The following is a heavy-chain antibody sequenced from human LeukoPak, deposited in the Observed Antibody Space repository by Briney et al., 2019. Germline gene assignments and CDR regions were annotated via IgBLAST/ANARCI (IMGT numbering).Heavy chain of an antibody. J-gene: IGHJ4*02. CDR3: ARARRIAAAGPSSRYFDY. V-gene: IGHV4-59*01. D-gene: IGHD6-13*01. Sequence: SSETLSLTCTVSGGSISSYYWSWIRQPPGKGLEWIGYIYYSGSTNYNPSLKSRVTISVDTSKNQFSLKLSSVTAADTAVYYCARARRIAAAGPSSRYFDYWGQGTLVTVSS. CDR1: GGSISSYY. CDR2: IYYSGST.